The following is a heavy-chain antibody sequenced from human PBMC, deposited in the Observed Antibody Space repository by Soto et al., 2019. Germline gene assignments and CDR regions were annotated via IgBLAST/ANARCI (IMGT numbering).Heavy chain of an antibody. J-gene: IGHJ3*02. Sequence: PGGSLRLSCAASGFSFTSYALTWVRQAPGKGLEWVSAISGSGGSTYYADSVKGRFTISRDSSKNTLYLQMDSLRAEDTALYYCAKYYIARYWKAATSYYAFDIWGQGTMVTVSS. D-gene: IGHD1-26*01. CDR2: ISGSGGST. V-gene: IGHV3-23*01. CDR3: AKYYIARYWKAATSYYAFDI. CDR1: GFSFTSYA.